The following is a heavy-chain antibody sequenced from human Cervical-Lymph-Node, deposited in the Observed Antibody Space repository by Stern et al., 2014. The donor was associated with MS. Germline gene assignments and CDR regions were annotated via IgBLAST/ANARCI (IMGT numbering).Heavy chain of an antibody. J-gene: IGHJ3*02. Sequence: VQLVESGAEVKKPGESLQISCKGSGYTFTSNWIAWVRQMPGKGLEWMGIIYPYDSDTRYSPSFQGQVTISADKSISTAYLQWSRLKASDTAMYYCARAWGDAIDIWGHGTMVTVSS. CDR2: IYPYDSDT. CDR1: GYTFTSNW. D-gene: IGHD7-27*01. CDR3: ARAWGDAIDI. V-gene: IGHV5-51*01.